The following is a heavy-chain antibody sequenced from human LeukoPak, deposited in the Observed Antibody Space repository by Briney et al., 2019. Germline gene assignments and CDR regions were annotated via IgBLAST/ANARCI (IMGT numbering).Heavy chain of an antibody. CDR1: GGSISSYY. J-gene: IGHJ4*02. CDR2: IYYSGST. Sequence: KPSETLSLTCTVSGGSISSYYWSWIRQPPGKGLEWIGYIYYSGSTNYNPSLKSRVTISVDTSKNQFSLKLSSVTAADTAVYYCARQGYSYSFDYWGQGTLVTVSS. V-gene: IGHV4-59*08. D-gene: IGHD5-18*01. CDR3: ARQGYSYSFDY.